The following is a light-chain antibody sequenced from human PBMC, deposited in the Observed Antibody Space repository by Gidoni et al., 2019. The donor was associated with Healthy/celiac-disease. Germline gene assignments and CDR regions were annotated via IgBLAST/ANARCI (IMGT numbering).Light chain of an antibody. J-gene: IGKJ4*01. V-gene: IGKV1-39*01. Sequence: DIQMTQSPSSLYASVGDRVTITCRASQSISSFVNWYQQKPGKAPKLLIYTASSCQSGVPSRFSGSGSGTEFTLTISSLQPDDFATYYCQQYYSNPLTFGQGTKLEIK. CDR3: QQYYSNPLT. CDR2: TAS. CDR1: QSISSF.